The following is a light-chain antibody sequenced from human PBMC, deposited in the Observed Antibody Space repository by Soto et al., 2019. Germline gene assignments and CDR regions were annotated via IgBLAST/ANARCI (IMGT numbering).Light chain of an antibody. J-gene: IGKJ2*01. V-gene: IGKV1-5*01. CDR1: QSIRAW. CDR3: HQYKSYTPYT. CDR2: DAS. Sequence: IHMTPAPSPLSASVGDRVTITCRASQSIRAWLAWYQQRPGKAPNLLIYDASSLASGVPSRFSGGGSGTEFTLTISNLQPDDFGTYYCHQYKSYTPYTIGQGTKVDI.